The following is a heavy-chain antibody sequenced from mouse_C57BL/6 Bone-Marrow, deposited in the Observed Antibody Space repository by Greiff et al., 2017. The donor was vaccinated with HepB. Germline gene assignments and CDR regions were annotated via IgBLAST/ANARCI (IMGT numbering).Heavy chain of an antibody. CDR3: QASDYGSGDYAMYY. D-gene: IGHD1-1*01. J-gene: IGHJ4*01. V-gene: IGHV1-55*01. CDR1: GYTFTSYW. Sequence: QVQLKQPGAELVKPGASVKMSCKASGYTFTSYWITWVKQRPGQGLEWIGDIYPGSGSTNYNEKFKSKATLTVDTSSSTAYMQLSSLTSEDSAVYYCQASDYGSGDYAMYYWGQGTSVTVSS. CDR2: IYPGSGST.